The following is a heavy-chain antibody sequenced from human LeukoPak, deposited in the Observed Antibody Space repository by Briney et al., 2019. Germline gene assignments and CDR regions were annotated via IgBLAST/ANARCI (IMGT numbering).Heavy chain of an antibody. D-gene: IGHD2-21*02. CDR1: GVSFRNAW. V-gene: IGHV3-15*01. Sequence: PGGSLRLSCAASGVSFRNAWMSWVRQAPGKGLEWVGRIKSKTDGGTTDYAAPVKGRFTISRDDSKNTLYLQMNSLKTEDTAVYYCTTVWNCGGDCSDAFDIWGQGTMVTVSS. J-gene: IGHJ3*02. CDR2: IKSKTDGGTT. CDR3: TTVWNCGGDCSDAFDI.